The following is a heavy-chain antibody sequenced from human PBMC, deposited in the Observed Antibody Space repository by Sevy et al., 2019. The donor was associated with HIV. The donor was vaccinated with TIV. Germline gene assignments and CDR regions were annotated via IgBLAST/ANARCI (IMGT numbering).Heavy chain of an antibody. CDR1: GYTFTTFG. V-gene: IGHV1-18*01. CDR2: INIYNGNT. Sequence: ASVKVSCKPSGYTFTTFGINWVRQAPGQWLEWMAWINIYNGNTIYAQNLQGRVTLTRDTSTNTAYMELRSLTSDDTAVYYCARMRNLGEPSDPWGQGALVTVSS. J-gene: IGHJ5*02. D-gene: IGHD3-16*01. CDR3: ARMRNLGEPSDP.